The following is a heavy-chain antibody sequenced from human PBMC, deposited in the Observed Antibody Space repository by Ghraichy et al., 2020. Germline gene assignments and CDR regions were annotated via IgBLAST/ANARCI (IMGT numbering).Heavy chain of an antibody. J-gene: IGHJ4*02. D-gene: IGHD3-10*01. CDR1: GDTVSNNRVG. Sequence: QTLSLTCAISGDTVSNNRVGWNWIRQSPSRGLEWLGRTYYRSRRYNDYAVSVKSRITIDPDTSKNQFSLQLNSVTPEDTAVYYCARGAEGVFDYWGQGTLFAVAS. CDR3: ARGAEGVFDY. CDR2: TYYRSRRYN. V-gene: IGHV6-1*01.